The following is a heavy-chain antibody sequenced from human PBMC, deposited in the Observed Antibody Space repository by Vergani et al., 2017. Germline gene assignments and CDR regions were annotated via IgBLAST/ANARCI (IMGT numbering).Heavy chain of an antibody. J-gene: IGHJ6*03. CDR1: GFTFSSYS. V-gene: IGHV3-48*01. CDR3: ARTNTAMVLYYYYYMDV. CDR2: ISSSSSTI. Sequence: EVQLVESGGGLVQPRGSLRLSCAASGFTFSSYSMNWVRQAPGKGLEWVSYISSSSSTIYYADSVKGRFTISRDNAKNSLYLQMNSLRAEDTAVYYCARTNTAMVLYYYYYMDVWGKGTTVTVSS. D-gene: IGHD5-18*01.